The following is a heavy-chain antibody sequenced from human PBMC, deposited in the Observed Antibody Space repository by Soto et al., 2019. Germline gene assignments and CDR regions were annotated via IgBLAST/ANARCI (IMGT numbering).Heavy chain of an antibody. CDR2: IYPGDSDT. CDR1: GYSFTSYW. Sequence: EVQLVQSGAEVKKPGESLQISCKGSGYSFTSYWIGWVRQMPGKGLEWMGIIYPGDSDTRYSPSFQGQVTISADKSISTAYLQWSSLKASDTAMYYCARHGGITSSSWAYYYYYMDVWGKGTTVTVSS. D-gene: IGHD6-13*01. V-gene: IGHV5-51*01. J-gene: IGHJ6*03. CDR3: ARHGGITSSSWAYYYYYMDV.